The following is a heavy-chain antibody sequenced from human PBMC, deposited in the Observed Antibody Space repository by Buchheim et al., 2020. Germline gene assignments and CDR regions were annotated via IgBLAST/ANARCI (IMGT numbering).Heavy chain of an antibody. J-gene: IGHJ5*02. Sequence: QVQLVESGGGLVKPGGSLRLSCAASGFTFSDYYISWIRQAPGKGLEWVSYISSSSSYTNYADSVKGRFTSSRDNAKNSLYLQMNSLRAEDTAVYYCARELRFLEWLPNYNWFDPWGQGTL. V-gene: IGHV3-11*06. CDR2: ISSSSSYT. CDR3: ARELRFLEWLPNYNWFDP. D-gene: IGHD3-3*01. CDR1: GFTFSDYY.